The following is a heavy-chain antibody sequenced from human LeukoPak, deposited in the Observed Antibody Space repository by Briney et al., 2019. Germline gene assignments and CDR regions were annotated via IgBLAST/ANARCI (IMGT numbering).Heavy chain of an antibody. CDR3: ARHGTKLEPMNP. CDR2: IYYSGNT. D-gene: IGHD1-1*01. CDR1: GGSISSYY. Sequence: SETLSLTCTVSGGSISSYYWSWIRQPPGKGLEWIGYIYYSGNTNYNPSLKSRVTISVDTSKTQFSLKLTSVTAADTAVYYCARHGTKLEPMNPWGQGTLVTVSS. J-gene: IGHJ5*02. V-gene: IGHV4-59*08.